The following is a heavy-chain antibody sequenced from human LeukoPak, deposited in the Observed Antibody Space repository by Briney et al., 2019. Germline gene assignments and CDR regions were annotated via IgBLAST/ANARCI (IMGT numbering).Heavy chain of an antibody. Sequence: SVKVSCKPSRGTFSSYAISWVRQAPGQGLEWMGGIIPIFGTANYAQKFQGGVTITADESTSTAYMELSSLRSEDTAVYYCATRTPHRYYYYYMDVWGKGTTVTVSS. V-gene: IGHV1-69*01. CDR2: IIPIFGTA. CDR1: RGTFSSYA. D-gene: IGHD3-16*02. J-gene: IGHJ6*03. CDR3: ATRTPHRYYYYYMDV.